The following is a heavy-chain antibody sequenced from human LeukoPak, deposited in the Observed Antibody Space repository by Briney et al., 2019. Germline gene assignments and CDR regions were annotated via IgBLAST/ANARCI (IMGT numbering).Heavy chain of an antibody. J-gene: IGHJ3*01. D-gene: IGHD1-26*01. CDR3: ARDGSYIGLDV. CDR1: GFTFEKHG. Sequence: GGSLRLSCAASGFTFEKHGMSWVRQAPGKGLEWVSGLNWNGGSTGYADSVKGRFTISRDNAKKSLYLQMNSLRAEDTALYYCARDGSYIGLDVWGQGTMVTDSS. V-gene: IGHV3-20*04. CDR2: LNWNGGST.